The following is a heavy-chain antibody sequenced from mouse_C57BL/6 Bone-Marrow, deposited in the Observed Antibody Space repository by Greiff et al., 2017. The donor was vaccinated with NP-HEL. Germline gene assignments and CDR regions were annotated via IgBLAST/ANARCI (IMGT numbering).Heavy chain of an antibody. CDR1: GFTFSDYG. Sequence: EVKLMESGGGLVKPGGSLKLSCAASGFTFSDYGMHWVRQAPEQGLEWVAYISSGSSTIYYADTVKGRFPISRDNAKSTLFLQMTSLRSEDTAMYYCARDRYWYFDVWGTGTTVTVSS. CDR3: ARDRYWYFDV. J-gene: IGHJ1*03. V-gene: IGHV5-17*01. CDR2: ISSGSSTI.